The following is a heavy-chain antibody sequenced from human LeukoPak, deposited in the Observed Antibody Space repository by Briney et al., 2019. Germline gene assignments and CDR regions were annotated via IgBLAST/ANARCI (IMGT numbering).Heavy chain of an antibody. CDR2: ISSDGSNK. CDR1: GFTFSSYG. CDR3: AKDNSYYYGSGSSDYGMDV. Sequence: PGRSLRLSCAASGFTFSSYGMHWVRQPPGKGLEWVAVISSDGSNKYYADSVKGRFTISRDNSKNTLYLQMNSRRAEDTAVYYCAKDNSYYYGSGSSDYGMDVWGQGTTVTVSS. J-gene: IGHJ6*02. D-gene: IGHD3-10*01. V-gene: IGHV3-30*18.